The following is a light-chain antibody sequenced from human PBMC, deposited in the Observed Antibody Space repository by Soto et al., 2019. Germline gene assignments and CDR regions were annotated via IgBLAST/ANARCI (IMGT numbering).Light chain of an antibody. J-gene: IGLJ1*01. Sequence: QSALTQPASVSGSPGQSITISCTGTSSDVGGYNYVSWYQQHPGKAPKLMIYDVSYRPSGVSNRFSGSKSGDTASLTISGLQAEDEADYYCSSYTGSTSYVFGTGTKVTVL. CDR3: SSYTGSTSYV. CDR1: SSDVGGYNY. CDR2: DVS. V-gene: IGLV2-14*01.